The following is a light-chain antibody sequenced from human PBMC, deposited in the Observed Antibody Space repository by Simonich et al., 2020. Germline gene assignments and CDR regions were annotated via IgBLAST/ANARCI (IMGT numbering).Light chain of an antibody. J-gene: IGKJ3*01. CDR3: QQYDKLPFT. Sequence: DVQITQSPSSLSASVGDRDTITCQASQDISNYLNWYHQKPGKAPKLLIYEASHLETGVPSRFSGSGSGTDFTFTISSLQPEDIATYYCQQYDKLPFTFGPGTKVDIK. CDR2: EAS. V-gene: IGKV1-33*01. CDR1: QDISNY.